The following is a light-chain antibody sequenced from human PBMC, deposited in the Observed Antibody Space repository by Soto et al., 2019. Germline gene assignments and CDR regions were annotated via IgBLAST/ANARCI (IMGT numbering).Light chain of an antibody. CDR1: QSVNNY. Sequence: EIVLKQSPATLSLSPGERATLSCRASQSVNNYLAWYQQRPGQAPRLLIYDASYRATGIPARFSGSGSGTDFTLTISRLEPEDFAVYYCHHFGSLPETFGQGTKVDIK. CDR2: DAS. CDR3: HHFGSLPET. J-gene: IGKJ1*01. V-gene: IGKV3-11*01.